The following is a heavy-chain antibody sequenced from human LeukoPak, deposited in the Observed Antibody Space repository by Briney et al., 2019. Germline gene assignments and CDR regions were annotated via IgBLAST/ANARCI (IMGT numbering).Heavy chain of an antibody. D-gene: IGHD4-11*01. CDR2: IWSDGTNS. CDR3: AKDAQRGFDYSNSLDK. Sequence: GRSLRLSCATSGFTFSHYGMHWVRQAPGKGLEWVAVIWSDGTNSFYGDPVKGRFTISRDNFQRTVYLQMNSLRAEDTAVYYCAKDAQRGFDYSNSLDKWGQGTLVTVSS. V-gene: IGHV3-33*06. J-gene: IGHJ4*02. CDR1: GFTFSHYG.